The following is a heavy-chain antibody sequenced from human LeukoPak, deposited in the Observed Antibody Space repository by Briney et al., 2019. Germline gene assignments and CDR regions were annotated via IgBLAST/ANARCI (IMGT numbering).Heavy chain of an antibody. CDR2: INQDGSQK. J-gene: IGHJ3*02. D-gene: IGHD3-16*01. CDR1: GFTFSDYY. Sequence: GGSLRLSCAASGFTFSDYYMSWVRQAPGKGLEWVANINQDGSQKYSVDSVKGRFTISRDNAKNSLYLQMNSLRAEDTAVYYCAKEESSWGVDTFDMWGQGTLVTVSS. V-gene: IGHV3-7*01. CDR3: AKEESSWGVDTFDM.